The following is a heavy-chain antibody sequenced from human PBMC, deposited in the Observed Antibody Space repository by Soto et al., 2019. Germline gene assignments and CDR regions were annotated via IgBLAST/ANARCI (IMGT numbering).Heavy chain of an antibody. Sequence: SETLSLTCTVSGGSISDFYWSWIRQPPGKGLEWIGYIYYSGSTNYNPSLTSRVTISVDTSKNQFSLNLTSMSPADTAVYYCARLGGLAARTVHYWGPATLLTVS. J-gene: IGHJ4*02. CDR2: IYYSGST. V-gene: IGHV4-59*01. CDR3: ARLGGLAARTVHY. D-gene: IGHD6-6*01. CDR1: GGSISDFY.